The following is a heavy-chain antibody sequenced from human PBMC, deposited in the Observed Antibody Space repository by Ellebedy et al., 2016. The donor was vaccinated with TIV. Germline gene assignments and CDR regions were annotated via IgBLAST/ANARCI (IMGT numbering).Heavy chain of an antibody. Sequence: PGGSLRLSCAASGFTFGSYGMHWVRQAPGKGLEWVAVIWYDGSEKYYADSVKGRFSISRDNSKNTLYLQMNSLRAADTGVYHCVRVWQSYNFDYWGQGALVTVSP. CDR3: VRVWQSYNFDY. J-gene: IGHJ4*02. V-gene: IGHV3-33*08. CDR2: IWYDGSEK. D-gene: IGHD1-14*01. CDR1: GFTFGSYG.